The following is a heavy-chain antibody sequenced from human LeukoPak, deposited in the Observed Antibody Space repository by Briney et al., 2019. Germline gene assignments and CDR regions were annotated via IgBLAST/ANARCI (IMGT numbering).Heavy chain of an antibody. J-gene: IGHJ5*02. CDR1: GYTFTSYG. V-gene: IGHV1-18*01. Sequence: GASVKVSCKASGYTFTSYGISWVRQAPGQGLEWMGWISAYNGNTNYAQKLKGRVTMTTDTSTSTAYMELRSLRSDDRAVYYCARDPNRIAAAGTWFDPWGQGTLVTVSS. CDR3: ARDPNRIAAAGTWFDP. D-gene: IGHD6-13*01. CDR2: ISAYNGNT.